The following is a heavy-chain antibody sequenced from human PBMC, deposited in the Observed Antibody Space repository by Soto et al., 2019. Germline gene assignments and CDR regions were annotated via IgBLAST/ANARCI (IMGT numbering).Heavy chain of an antibody. Sequence: GGSLRLSCAASGFTFSSYWMHWVRQAPGKGLVWVSRINSDGSSTSYADSVKGRFTISRDNAKNTLYLQMNSLRAEDTAVYYCARVYDYGDYDFAYWGQGTLVTVSS. CDR3: ARVYDYGDYDFAY. D-gene: IGHD4-17*01. J-gene: IGHJ4*02. CDR1: GFTFSSYW. CDR2: INSDGSST. V-gene: IGHV3-74*01.